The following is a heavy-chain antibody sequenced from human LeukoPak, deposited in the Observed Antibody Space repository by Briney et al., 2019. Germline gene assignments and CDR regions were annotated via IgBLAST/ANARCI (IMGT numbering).Heavy chain of an antibody. CDR2: IKPDGSEK. CDR1: EFSVGSNY. V-gene: IGHV3-7*01. CDR3: ARDASALY. D-gene: IGHD6-19*01. J-gene: IGHJ4*02. Sequence: GGSLRLSCAASEFSVGSNYMTWVRQAPGKGLEWVASIKPDGSEKYYLDSVKGRFTISRDNSRDSLYLQMTSLRDDDTSVYYCARDASALYWGRGTPVTVSS.